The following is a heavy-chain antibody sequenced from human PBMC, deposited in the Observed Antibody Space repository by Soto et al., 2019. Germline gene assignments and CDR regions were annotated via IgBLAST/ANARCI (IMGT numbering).Heavy chain of an antibody. CDR1: GYTFTSYY. CDR2: INPSGGST. V-gene: IGHV1-46*03. J-gene: IGHJ6*03. Sequence: ASVKVSCKASGYTFTSYYMHWVRQAPGQGLEWMGIINPSGGSTSYAQKFQGRVTMTRDTSTSTVYMELSSLRYEDTAVYYCARDSAVLPPIGHGYYYYYYMDVWGKGTTVTVSS. CDR3: ARDSAVLPPIGHGYYYYYYMDV. D-gene: IGHD3-16*01.